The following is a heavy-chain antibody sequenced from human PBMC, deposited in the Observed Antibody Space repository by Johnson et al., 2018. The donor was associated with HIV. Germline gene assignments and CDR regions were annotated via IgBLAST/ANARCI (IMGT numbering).Heavy chain of an antibody. CDR1: GFIFDDYA. Sequence: QLVESGGGVVRPGGSLRVSCAASGFIFDDYAMSWVRQAPGKGLEWVSGINWNGGSTGYADSVKGRFTISRDNAKNSLYLQMNSLSVEDTALYYCARVRGITMIVVVKSYDAFDIWGQGTMVTVSS. D-gene: IGHD3-22*01. CDR3: ARVRGITMIVVVKSYDAFDI. CDR2: INWNGGST. J-gene: IGHJ3*02. V-gene: IGHV3-20*04.